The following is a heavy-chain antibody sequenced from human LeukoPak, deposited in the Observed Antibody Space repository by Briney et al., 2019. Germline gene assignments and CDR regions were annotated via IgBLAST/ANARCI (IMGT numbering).Heavy chain of an antibody. V-gene: IGHV3-7*01. J-gene: IGHJ4*02. Sequence: GGSLRLSCAASGFTFSIYWMSWVRQAPGKGLEWVANIKQDGSEKYYVDSVKGRFTISRDNAKNSLYLQMNSLRAEDTAVYYCARGYCSGGSCYFYYFDYWGQGTLVTVSS. CDR3: ARGYCSGGSCYFYYFDY. D-gene: IGHD2-15*01. CDR2: IKQDGSEK. CDR1: GFTFSIYW.